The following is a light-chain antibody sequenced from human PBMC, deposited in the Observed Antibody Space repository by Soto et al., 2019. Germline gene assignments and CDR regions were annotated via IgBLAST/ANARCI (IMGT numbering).Light chain of an antibody. CDR3: QQYNSSRWT. Sequence: DIQMTQSPSTLSASVGDRVTITCRASQSISSWLAWYQQKPGKAPKLLIYDASSLESGVPSRFSGSGSGTEFTLTISSLHPDDFATYYCQQYNSSRWTFGQGTKVEIK. V-gene: IGKV1-5*01. J-gene: IGKJ1*01. CDR1: QSISSW. CDR2: DAS.